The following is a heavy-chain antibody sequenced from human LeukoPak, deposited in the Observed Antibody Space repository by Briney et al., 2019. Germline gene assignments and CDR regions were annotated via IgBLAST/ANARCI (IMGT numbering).Heavy chain of an antibody. V-gene: IGHV1-46*01. J-gene: IGHJ4*02. D-gene: IGHD6-13*01. Sequence: ASVRVSCTASGYTFTIYYMHWVRQAPGQGLEWMGIINPSGGSTSYAQKFQGRVTMTRDTSTSTVYMELSSLRSEDTAVYYCARESSSSWQYYWGQGTLVTASS. CDR1: GYTFTIYY. CDR3: ARESSSSWQYY. CDR2: INPSGGST.